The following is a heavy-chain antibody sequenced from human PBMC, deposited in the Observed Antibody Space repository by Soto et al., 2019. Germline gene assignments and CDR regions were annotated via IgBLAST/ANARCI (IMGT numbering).Heavy chain of an antibody. J-gene: IGHJ6*02. Sequence: QVQLVQSGAEVKKPGSSVKVSCKASGGAFSSYAISWVRQAPGQGIEWMGGIIPIFGTANYAQKCKGRVTITSEEPTSTAYMQRTSLRSEYTAVYYWASHVPSAGYYYGMDVWGQGTTVTVSS. CDR2: IIPIFGTA. CDR3: ASHVPSAGYYYGMDV. CDR1: GGAFSSYA. V-gene: IGHV1-69*05. D-gene: IGHD2-2*01.